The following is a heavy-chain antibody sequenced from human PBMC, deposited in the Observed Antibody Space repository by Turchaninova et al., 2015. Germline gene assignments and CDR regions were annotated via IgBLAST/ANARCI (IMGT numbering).Heavy chain of an antibody. Sequence: EVQLVPSGAEVKKPGGSLQISGKGSGYSFTRDWIGWARQMPGRCLGGMWIIDPGDSDTRYSPSFQGQVTISADKAISTAYLQWSSLKASDTAMYYCARSPGGSYYYYYMDVWGKGTTVTVSS. CDR2: IDPGDSDT. D-gene: IGHD3-10*01. V-gene: IGHV5-51*01. CDR3: ARSPGGSYYYYYMDV. CDR1: GYSFTRDW. J-gene: IGHJ6*03.